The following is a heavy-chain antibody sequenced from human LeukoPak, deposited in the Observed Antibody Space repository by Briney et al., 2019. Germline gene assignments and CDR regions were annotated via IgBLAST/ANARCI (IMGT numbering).Heavy chain of an antibody. V-gene: IGHV1-69*05. CDR2: IIPIFGTA. Sequence: SVKVSCKASGGTFSSYAISWVRQASGQGLEWMGGIIPIFGTANYAQKFQGRVTITTDESTSTAYMELSCLRSEDTAVYYCARAVGRTTGDWDYWGQGTLVTVSS. CDR3: ARAVGRTTGDWDY. J-gene: IGHJ4*02. D-gene: IGHD7-27*01. CDR1: GGTFSSYA.